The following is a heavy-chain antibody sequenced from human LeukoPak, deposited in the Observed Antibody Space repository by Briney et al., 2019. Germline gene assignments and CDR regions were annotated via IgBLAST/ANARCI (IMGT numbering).Heavy chain of an antibody. V-gene: IGHV4-39*07. Sequence: SETLSLTCTVSGGSITSSTYYWDWIRQSPGKGLEWIGGIYYTGVTYYNPSLKSRVTISVDTSKNQFFLKVRSVTAADTAVYYCARGAHYWGQGTLVTVSS. CDR1: GGSITSSTYY. CDR2: IYYTGVT. J-gene: IGHJ4*02. CDR3: ARGAHY.